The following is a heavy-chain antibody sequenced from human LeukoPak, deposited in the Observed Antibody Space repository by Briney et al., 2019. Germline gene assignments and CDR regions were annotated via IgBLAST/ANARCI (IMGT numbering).Heavy chain of an antibody. Sequence: ASVKVSCKVSGYTLTELSMHWVRQAPGKGLEWMGGFDPEDGETIYAQKFQGRVTMTEDTSTGTAYMELSSLRSEDTAVYYCAIPAGIPDAFDIWGQGTMVTVSS. D-gene: IGHD1-14*01. V-gene: IGHV1-24*01. CDR2: FDPEDGET. CDR1: GYTLTELS. J-gene: IGHJ3*02. CDR3: AIPAGIPDAFDI.